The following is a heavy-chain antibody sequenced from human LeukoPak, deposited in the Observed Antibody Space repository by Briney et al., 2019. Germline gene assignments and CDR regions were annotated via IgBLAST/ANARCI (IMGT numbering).Heavy chain of an antibody. CDR2: IRWDDER. J-gene: IGHJ4*02. Sequence: GESLKISCLASGFTFSSFWMGWVRQAPGKGLEWVASIRWDDERHHVDSVTGRFSVSRDNAKNSLYLQMNSLRAEDTAVYFCSRITTNGYFEYWGQGALVTVSS. V-gene: IGHV3-7*01. D-gene: IGHD1-1*01. CDR1: GFTFSSFW. CDR3: SRITTNGYFEY.